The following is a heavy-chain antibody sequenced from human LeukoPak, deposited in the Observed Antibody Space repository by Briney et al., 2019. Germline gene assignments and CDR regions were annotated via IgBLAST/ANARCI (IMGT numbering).Heavy chain of an antibody. CDR2: ISSSSSYI. CDR3: ARRDSSGYYYRFDY. D-gene: IGHD3-22*01. Sequence: PGGSLRLSCAASGFTFSSYSMNWVRQAPGKGLEWVSSISSSSSYIYYADSVKGRFTISRDNAKNSLYLQTNSLRAEDTAVYYCARRDSSGYYYRFDYWGQGTLVTVSS. CDR1: GFTFSSYS. J-gene: IGHJ4*02. V-gene: IGHV3-21*01.